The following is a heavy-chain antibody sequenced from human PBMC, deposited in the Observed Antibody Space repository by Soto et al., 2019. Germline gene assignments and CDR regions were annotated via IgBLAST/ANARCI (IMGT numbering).Heavy chain of an antibody. CDR1: GGTFNSYA. D-gene: IGHD6-13*01. V-gene: IGHV1-69*01. Sequence: QVQLVQSGAEVKKPGSSVKVSCKASGGTFNSYAISWVRQAPGQGLEWMRGIIPIFGKANYAQKFRGRVTSTADDSTCTAYLELSRLRSEDSAIYYCARSPRGWYSRSWANFDCWVQGTLVTVSS. CDR2: IIPIFGKA. J-gene: IGHJ4*02. CDR3: ARSPRGWYSRSWANFDC.